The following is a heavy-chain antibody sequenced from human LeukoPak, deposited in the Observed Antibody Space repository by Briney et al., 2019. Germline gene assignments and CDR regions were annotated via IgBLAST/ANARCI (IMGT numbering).Heavy chain of an antibody. CDR1: GFTFSSYS. CDR3: AREGSSGYYSFDY. D-gene: IGHD3-22*01. J-gene: IGHJ4*02. CDR2: ISSSSSYI. V-gene: IGHV3-21*01. Sequence: GGSMRLSCAASGFTFSSYSMNWVRQAAGKGLGWVSSISSSSSYIYYADSVKGRFTISKANAKTSLYLQMTSLRAEDTAVYYCAREGSSGYYSFDYWGQGTLVTVSS.